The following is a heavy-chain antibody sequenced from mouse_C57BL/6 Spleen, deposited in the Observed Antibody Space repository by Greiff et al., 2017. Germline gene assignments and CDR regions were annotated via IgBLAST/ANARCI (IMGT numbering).Heavy chain of an antibody. Sequence: QVQLQQSGAELVKPGASVKISCKASGYAFSSYWMNWVKQRPGKGLEWIGQIYPGDGDTNYNGKFKGKATLTADKSSSTAYMQLSSLTSEDSAVYFCARSVYYGSSDAMDYWGQGTSVTVSS. CDR3: ARSVYYGSSDAMDY. CDR1: GYAFSSYW. D-gene: IGHD1-1*01. V-gene: IGHV1-80*01. J-gene: IGHJ4*01. CDR2: IYPGDGDT.